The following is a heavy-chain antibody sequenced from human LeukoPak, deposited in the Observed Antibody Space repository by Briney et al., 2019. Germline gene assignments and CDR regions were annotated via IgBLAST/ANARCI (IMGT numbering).Heavy chain of an antibody. CDR3: ARGRPYYDY. CDR2: INHSGST. J-gene: IGHJ4*02. Sequence: SETLSLTCAVYGGSFSGYYWSWIRQPPGKGPEWIGEINHSGSTNYNPSLKSRVTISVDTSKNQFSLKLSSVTAADTAVYYCARGRPYYDYWGQGTLVTVSS. CDR1: GGSFSGYY. V-gene: IGHV4-34*01.